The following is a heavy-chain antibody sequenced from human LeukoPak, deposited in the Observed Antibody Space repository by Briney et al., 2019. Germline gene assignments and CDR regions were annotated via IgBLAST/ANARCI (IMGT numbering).Heavy chain of an antibody. CDR1: GGSISSSSYY. CDR3: ASVLLRLLDY. D-gene: IGHD4-17*01. CDR2: IYCSGST. V-gene: IGHV4-39*01. J-gene: IGHJ4*02. Sequence: SETLSLTCTVSGGSISSSSYYWGWIRQPPGKGLEWIGSIYCSGSTYYNPSLKSRVTISVDTSKNQFSLKLSSVTAADTAVYYCASVLLRLLDYWGQGTLVTVSS.